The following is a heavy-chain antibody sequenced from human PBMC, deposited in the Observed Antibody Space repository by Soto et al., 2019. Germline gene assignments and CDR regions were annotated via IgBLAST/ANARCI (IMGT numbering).Heavy chain of an antibody. J-gene: IGHJ4*02. CDR2: IVVGSGNT. V-gene: IGHV1-58*01. Sequence: SVKVSCQASGFTFTSSAVQWVRQARGQRLEWIGWIVVGSGNTNYAQKFQERVTITRDMSTSTAYMELSSLRSEDTAVYYCAVAQMYYYDSSDPDYWGQGTLVTVSS. D-gene: IGHD3-22*01. CDR3: AVAQMYYYDSSDPDY. CDR1: GFTFTSSA.